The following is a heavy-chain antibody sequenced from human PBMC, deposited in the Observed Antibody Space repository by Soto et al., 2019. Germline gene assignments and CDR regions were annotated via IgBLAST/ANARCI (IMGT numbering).Heavy chain of an antibody. D-gene: IGHD5-12*01. J-gene: IGHJ4*02. CDR2: IRNKAYGGTT. Sequence: PGGSLRLSCTASGFTFGDYAMSWVRQAPGKGLEWVGFIRNKAYGGTTEYAASVKGRFTISRDDSKSIAYLQMNSLKTEDTAVYYCPSAWLQLQKYFDYWGQGTLVTVSS. CDR3: PSAWLQLQKYFDY. V-gene: IGHV3-49*04. CDR1: GFTFGDYA.